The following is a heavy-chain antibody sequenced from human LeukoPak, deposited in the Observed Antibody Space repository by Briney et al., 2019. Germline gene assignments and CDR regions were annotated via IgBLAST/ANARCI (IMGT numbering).Heavy chain of an antibody. J-gene: IGHJ4*02. CDR1: GFTFSSYG. Sequence: HPGGSLRLSCAASGFTFSSYGMHWVRRAPGKGLEWVAVISYDGSNKYYADSVKGRFTISRDNSKNTLYLQMNSLRAEDTAVYYCAKGEMYQLLLYRGYYFDYWGQGTLVTVSS. D-gene: IGHD2-2*01. CDR2: ISYDGSNK. CDR3: AKGEMYQLLLYRGYYFDY. V-gene: IGHV3-30*18.